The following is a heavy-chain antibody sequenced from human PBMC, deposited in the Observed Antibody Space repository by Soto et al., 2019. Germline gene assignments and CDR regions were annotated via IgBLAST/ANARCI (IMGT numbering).Heavy chain of an antibody. J-gene: IGHJ5*02. CDR1: GYTFFSYG. V-gene: IGHV1-18*01. D-gene: IGHD1-26*01. Sequence: QVKLEQSGAEVKKPGASVKVSCKASGYTFFSYGITWVRQAPGQGLEWMGWVSGYNGHTNYAQKFQGRVTMTRDISTTTAYMELRNLRSDDTAVYYCARLVGPTSSDNWFDPWGPGILVTVSS. CDR2: VSGYNGHT. CDR3: ARLVGPTSSDNWFDP.